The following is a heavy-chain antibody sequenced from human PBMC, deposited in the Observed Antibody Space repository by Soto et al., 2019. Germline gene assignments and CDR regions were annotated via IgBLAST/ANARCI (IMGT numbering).Heavy chain of an antibody. J-gene: IGHJ4*02. V-gene: IGHV3-23*01. CDR1: GFTFSSYA. D-gene: IGHD3-22*01. CDR3: AKRDYYDSVPGSWVDH. Sequence: GGSLRLSCAASGFTFSSYAMSWVRQAPGKGLEWVSAISGSGGSTYYADSVKGRFTISRDNSKNTLYLQMNSLRAEDTAVYYCAKRDYYDSVPGSWVDHWGPGTLVTVSS. CDR2: ISGSGGST.